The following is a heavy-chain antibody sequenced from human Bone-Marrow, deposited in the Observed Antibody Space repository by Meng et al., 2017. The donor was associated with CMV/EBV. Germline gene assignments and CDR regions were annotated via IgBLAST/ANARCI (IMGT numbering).Heavy chain of an antibody. Sequence: GSLRLSCTVSGGSISSSSYYWGWIRQPPGKGLEWIGSIYYSGSTYYNPSLKSRVTISVDTSKNQFSLKLSSVTAADTAVYYCARDGTGVGRYSSSWYPLRLNYYGMDVWGQGTTVTVYS. D-gene: IGHD6-13*01. CDR1: GGSISSSSYY. V-gene: IGHV4-39*07. J-gene: IGHJ6*02. CDR3: ARDGTGVGRYSSSWYPLRLNYYGMDV. CDR2: IYYSGST.